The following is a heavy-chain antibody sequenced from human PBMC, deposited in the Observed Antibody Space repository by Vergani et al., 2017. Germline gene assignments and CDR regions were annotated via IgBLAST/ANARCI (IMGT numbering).Heavy chain of an antibody. V-gene: IGHV4-59*01. D-gene: IGHD6-19*01. CDR3: ARAGYSSGWPSDY. Sequence: QVQLQESGPGLVKPSETLSLTCTVSGGSISSSYWSWIRKPPGKGLEWIGYIYYSGSTNYNPSLKSRVTISVDTSKNQFSLKLSSVTAADTAVYYCARAGYSSGWPSDYWGQGTLVTVSS. J-gene: IGHJ4*02. CDR1: GGSISSSY. CDR2: IYYSGST.